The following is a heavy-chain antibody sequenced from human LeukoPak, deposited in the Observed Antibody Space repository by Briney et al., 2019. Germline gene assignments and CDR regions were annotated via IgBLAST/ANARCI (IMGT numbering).Heavy chain of an antibody. J-gene: IGHJ4*02. V-gene: IGHV3-73*01. CDR1: GFTSSGSA. Sequence: GGSLKLSCAASGFTSSGSAMHWVRQASGKGLEWVGRIRSKANSYATAYAASVKGRFTISRDDSKNTAYLQMNSLKTEDTAVYYCTRHCSSTSCGGWGQGTLVTVSS. CDR3: TRHCSSTSCGG. CDR2: IRSKANSYAT. D-gene: IGHD2-2*01.